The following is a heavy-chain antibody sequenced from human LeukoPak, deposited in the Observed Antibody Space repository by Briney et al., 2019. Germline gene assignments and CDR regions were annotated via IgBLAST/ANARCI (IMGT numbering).Heavy chain of an antibody. D-gene: IGHD6-13*01. V-gene: IGHV1-46*01. J-gene: IGHJ5*02. CDR2: INPSGGST. CDR1: GYTFTSYY. CDR3: AREGTPKDSSSWYRGGLRCWFDP. Sequence: ASVKVSCKASGYTFTSYYMHWVRQAPGQGLEWMGIINPSGGSTSYAQKFQGRVTMTRDMSTSTVYMELSSLRSEDTAVYYCAREGTPKDSSSWYRGGLRCWFDPWGQGTLVTVSS.